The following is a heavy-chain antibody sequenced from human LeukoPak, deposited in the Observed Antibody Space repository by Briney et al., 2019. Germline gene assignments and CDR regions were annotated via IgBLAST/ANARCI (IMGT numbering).Heavy chain of an antibody. J-gene: IGHJ2*01. CDR3: AREAGYYGSGTYSRYFDL. V-gene: IGHV1-69*13. D-gene: IGHD3-10*01. CDR1: GGTFSTYD. CDR2: IIPIFGKA. Sequence: SVKVSCKASGGTFSTYDISWVRQAPGQGLEWMGGIIPIFGKANYAQKFQGRVTITADEATSTAFMDLSSLGSGDTAVYYCAREAGYYGSGTYSRYFDLWGRGTLVTVSS.